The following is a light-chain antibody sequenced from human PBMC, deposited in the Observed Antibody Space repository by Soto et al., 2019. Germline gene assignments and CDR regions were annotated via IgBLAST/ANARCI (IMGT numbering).Light chain of an antibody. Sequence: DIQLTQSPSTLSASVGDRVTITCRASQSINNWLAWYQQKPGKAPKLLIYRASSLESGVPSSFSGCGSGTEFTLTISSLQPDDYATYYCQQYNSDPWTFGQGTEVEIK. V-gene: IGKV1-5*03. J-gene: IGKJ1*01. CDR1: QSINNW. CDR2: RAS. CDR3: QQYNSDPWT.